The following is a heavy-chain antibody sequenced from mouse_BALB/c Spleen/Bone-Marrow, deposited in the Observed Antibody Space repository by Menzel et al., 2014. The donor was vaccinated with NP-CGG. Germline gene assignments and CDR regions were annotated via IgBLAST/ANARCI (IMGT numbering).Heavy chain of an antibody. J-gene: IGHJ4*01. CDR2: ISSGGST. Sequence: DVKLQESGGGLVKPGGSLKLSCAASGFTFSSYAMSWVRQTPEKRLEWVASISSGGSTYYPDSVKGRFTISRDNARNILYLRMSSLRSEDTAMYYCARYDYDGAYAMDYWGQGTSGTVSS. V-gene: IGHV5-6-5*01. D-gene: IGHD2-4*01. CDR1: GFTFSSYA. CDR3: ARYDYDGAYAMDY.